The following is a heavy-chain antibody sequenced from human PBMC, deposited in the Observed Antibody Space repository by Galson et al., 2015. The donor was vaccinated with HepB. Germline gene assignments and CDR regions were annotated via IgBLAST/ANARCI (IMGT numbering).Heavy chain of an antibody. CDR3: AKSKDSGWSYNAFDI. J-gene: IGHJ3*02. CDR1: GFSFSNYA. D-gene: IGHD6-19*01. CDR2: ISGRGVTT. Sequence: SLRLSCAASGFSFSNYAMTWVRQPPGKGLQWVATISGRGVTTFDADSVKGQFTISRDNSKNTLYLEMNNLRVDDTAVYFCAKSKDSGWSYNAFDIWGQGTIVTVSS. V-gene: IGHV3-23*01.